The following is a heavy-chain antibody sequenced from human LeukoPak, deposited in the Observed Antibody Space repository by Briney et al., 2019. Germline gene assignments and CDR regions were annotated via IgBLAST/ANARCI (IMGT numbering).Heavy chain of an antibody. V-gene: IGHV4-34*01. CDR3: AGGQNYYYMDV. Sequence: SETLSLTCAVYGGSFNEYSWGWIRQPPGKGLEWIGSIYYSGSTYYNPSLKSRVTISVDTSKNQFSLKLSSVTAADTAVYYCAGGQNYYYMDVWGKGTTVTVSS. CDR2: IYYSGST. J-gene: IGHJ6*03. CDR1: GGSFNEYS.